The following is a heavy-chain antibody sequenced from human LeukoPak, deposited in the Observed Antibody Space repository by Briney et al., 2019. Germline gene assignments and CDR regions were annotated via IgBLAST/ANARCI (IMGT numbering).Heavy chain of an antibody. CDR3: ARGAYDFWSGYYSWFDY. Sequence: GGSLRLSCAASGFTFSSYSMNWVRHSPGKGLEWVSSISSSSSSYIYYADSVKGRYTISRDNAKNSLYLQMNSLRAEDTAVYYCARGAYDFWSGYYSWFDYWGQGTLVTVSS. J-gene: IGHJ4*02. D-gene: IGHD3-3*01. CDR1: GFTFSSYS. V-gene: IGHV3-21*01. CDR2: ISSSSSSYI.